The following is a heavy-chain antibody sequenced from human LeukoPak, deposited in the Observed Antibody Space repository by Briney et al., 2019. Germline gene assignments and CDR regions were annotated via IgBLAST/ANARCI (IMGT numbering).Heavy chain of an antibody. Sequence: SETLSLTCAVYGGSFSGYYWSWIRQPPGEGLEWIGEINHSGSTNYNPSLKSRVTISVDTSKNQFSLKLSSVTAADTAVYYCARVNYYYYYMDVWGKGTTVTVSS. J-gene: IGHJ6*03. V-gene: IGHV4-34*01. CDR2: INHSGST. CDR3: ARVNYYYYYMDV. CDR1: GGSFSGYY.